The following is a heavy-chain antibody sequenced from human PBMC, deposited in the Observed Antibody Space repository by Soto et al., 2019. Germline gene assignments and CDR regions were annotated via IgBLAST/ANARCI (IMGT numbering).Heavy chain of an antibody. CDR3: AKDRVQGYSYGLGLDY. Sequence: LRLSCAASGFTFSSYGMHWVRRAPGKGLEWVAVISYDGSNKYYADSVKGRFTISRDNSKNTLYLQMNSLRAEDTAVYYCAKDRVQGYSYGLGLDYWGQGTLVTVSS. CDR2: ISYDGSNK. CDR1: GFTFSSYG. V-gene: IGHV3-30*18. J-gene: IGHJ4*02. D-gene: IGHD5-18*01.